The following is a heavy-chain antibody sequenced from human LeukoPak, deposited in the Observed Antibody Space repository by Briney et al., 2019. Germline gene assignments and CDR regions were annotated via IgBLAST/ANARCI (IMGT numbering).Heavy chain of an antibody. CDR2: IYPGDSDT. CDR1: GYSFTSYW. D-gene: IGHD3-10*01. J-gene: IGHJ4*02. CDR3: ARGYYYGSGSRGSTFAY. V-gene: IGHV5-51*01. Sequence: GESLKISCKGSGYSFTSYWIGWVRQIPGKGLEWMGIIYPGDSDTRYSPSFQGQVTISADKSISTAYLQWSSLKASDTAMYYCARGYYYGSGSRGSTFAYWGQGTLVTVSS.